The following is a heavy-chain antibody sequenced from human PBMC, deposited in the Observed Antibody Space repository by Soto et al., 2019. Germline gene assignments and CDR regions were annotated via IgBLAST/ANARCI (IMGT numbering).Heavy chain of an antibody. Sequence: GGSLRLSCAASGFTFSSYAMHWVRQAPGKGLEWVAVISYDGSNKYYADSVKGRFTISRDNSKNTLYLQMNSLRAEDTAVYYCARDHDWQLVRKDYYYGMDVWGQGTTVTVSS. CDR1: GFTFSSYA. J-gene: IGHJ6*02. CDR2: ISYDGSNK. D-gene: IGHD6-13*01. V-gene: IGHV3-30-3*01. CDR3: ARDHDWQLVRKDYYYGMDV.